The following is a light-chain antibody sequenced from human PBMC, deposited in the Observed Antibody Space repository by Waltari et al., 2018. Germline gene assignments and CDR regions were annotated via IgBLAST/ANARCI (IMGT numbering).Light chain of an antibody. CDR3: RQYTSSPYS. CDR1: QSMGTY. J-gene: IGKJ2*03. V-gene: IGKV1D-16*01. Sequence: DIQMTQSPSSLSASVGDTVTITCRASQSMGTYLAWYQQIPGKAPKLLIYKASSLQSGVPSRFSGSGSGTDFTLIINSLQPEDFATYYCRQYTSSPYSFGQGTKVEI. CDR2: KAS.